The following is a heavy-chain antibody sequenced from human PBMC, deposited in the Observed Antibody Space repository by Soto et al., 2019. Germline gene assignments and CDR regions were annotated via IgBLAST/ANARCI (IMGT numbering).Heavy chain of an antibody. V-gene: IGHV3-23*01. J-gene: IGHJ3*02. D-gene: IGHD1-1*01. Sequence: EVQLLESGGGLVQPGGSLRLSCAASGFTFSNSAMSWVRQAPGKGLEYVSAISAGGDGTDYADSVEGRFTISRDNSKSTLYLQMNSLRAEDTAVYYCAKDQLGYVADAFDICGQGTMVTVSS. CDR2: ISAGGDGT. CDR3: AKDQLGYVADAFDI. CDR1: GFTFSNSA.